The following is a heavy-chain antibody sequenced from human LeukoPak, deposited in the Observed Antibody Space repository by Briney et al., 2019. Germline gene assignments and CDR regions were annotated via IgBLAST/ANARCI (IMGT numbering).Heavy chain of an antibody. CDR2: IYYSGST. Sequence: PSETLSLTCTVSGGSISSSSYYWGWIRQPPGKGLEWIGSIYYSGSTYYNPSLKSRVTISVDTSKNQFSLKLSSVTAADTAVYYCARSKYYYDSSGLSGAFDIWGQGTMVTVSS. J-gene: IGHJ3*02. CDR1: GGSISSSSYY. V-gene: IGHV4-39*07. D-gene: IGHD3-22*01. CDR3: ARSKYYYDSSGLSGAFDI.